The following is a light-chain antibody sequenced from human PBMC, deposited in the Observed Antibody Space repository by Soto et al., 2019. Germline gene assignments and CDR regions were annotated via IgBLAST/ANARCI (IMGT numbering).Light chain of an antibody. Sequence: QSVLTQPPSVSGAPGQRVTISCTGTSSNIGAGSYVHWYQQLPGTAPKLLIYLNTNRPSGVPDRFSAAKSGTSASLAISWVQPADEAEDLCQSYYIRLSGCVFGGGTKVTVL. V-gene: IGLV1-40*01. CDR3: QSYYIRLSGCV. J-gene: IGLJ3*02. CDR2: LNT. CDR1: SSNIGAGSY.